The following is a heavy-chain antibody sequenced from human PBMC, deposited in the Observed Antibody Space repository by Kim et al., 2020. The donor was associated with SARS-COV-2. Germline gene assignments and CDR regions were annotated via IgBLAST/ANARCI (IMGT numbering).Heavy chain of an antibody. D-gene: IGHD6-19*01. V-gene: IGHV3-23*01. CDR1: GFTFSSYA. CDR2: ISGSGGST. Sequence: GGSLRLSCAVSGFTFSSYAMSWVRQAPGKGLEWVSAISGSGGSTYYADSVKGRFTISRDNSKNTPYLQMNSLRAEDTAVYYCAKVAVAGTASYFDYWGQGTLVTVSS. J-gene: IGHJ4*02. CDR3: AKVAVAGTASYFDY.